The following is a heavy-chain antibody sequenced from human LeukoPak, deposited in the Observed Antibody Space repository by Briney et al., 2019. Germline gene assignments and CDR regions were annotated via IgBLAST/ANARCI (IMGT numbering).Heavy chain of an antibody. Sequence: GGSLRLSCAASGFTFSSYGMHWVRQAPVKGLEWVAVIWYDGSNKYYADSVKGRFTISGDNSKNTLYLQMNSLRAEDTAVYYCARTDGTYAFDIWGQGTMVTVSS. D-gene: IGHD5-24*01. CDR3: ARTDGTYAFDI. CDR1: GFTFSSYG. J-gene: IGHJ3*02. CDR2: IWYDGSNK. V-gene: IGHV3-33*01.